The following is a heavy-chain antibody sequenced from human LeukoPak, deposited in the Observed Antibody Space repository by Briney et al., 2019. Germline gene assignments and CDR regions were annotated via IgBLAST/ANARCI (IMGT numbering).Heavy chain of an antibody. Sequence: SETLSLTCAVYGGSFSGYYWSWIRQPPGKGLEWIGEINHSGSTNYNPSLKSRVTISVDTSKNQFSLKLSSVTAADTAVYYCARSITIFGVPHMDVWGKGTTVTVSS. V-gene: IGHV4-34*01. CDR3: ARSITIFGVPHMDV. D-gene: IGHD3-3*01. J-gene: IGHJ6*03. CDR1: GGSFSGYY. CDR2: INHSGST.